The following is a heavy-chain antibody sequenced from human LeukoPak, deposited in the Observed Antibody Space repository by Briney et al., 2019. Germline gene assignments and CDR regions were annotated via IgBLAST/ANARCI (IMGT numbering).Heavy chain of an antibody. CDR2: IDPSDSYT. D-gene: IGHD4-17*01. CDR3: AIGPVTIDY. V-gene: IGHV5-10-1*01. CDR1: GYSFTSYW. Sequence: GESLQISCKGSGYSFTSYWISWVRQLPGKGLEWTGRIDPSDSYTNYSPSFQGHVTISADKSISTAYLQWSSLKASDTAMYYCAIGPVTIDYWGQGTLVTVSS. J-gene: IGHJ4*02.